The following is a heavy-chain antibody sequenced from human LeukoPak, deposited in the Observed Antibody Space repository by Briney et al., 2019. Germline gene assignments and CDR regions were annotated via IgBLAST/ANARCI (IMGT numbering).Heavy chain of an antibody. CDR1: GYTFTSYG. J-gene: IGHJ6*03. Sequence: GASVKVSCKASGYTFTSYGISWVRQAPGQGLEWMGWISAYNGDTSYAQKLRGRVTMTTDTSTTTAYMELRSLRSDDTAVYYCARGYDYGSGSYYAPSPMDVWGKGTTVTVSS. CDR3: ARGYDYGSGSYYAPSPMDV. D-gene: IGHD3-10*01. V-gene: IGHV1-18*01. CDR2: ISAYNGDT.